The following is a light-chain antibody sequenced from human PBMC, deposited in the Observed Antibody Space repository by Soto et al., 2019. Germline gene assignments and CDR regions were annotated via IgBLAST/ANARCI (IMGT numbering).Light chain of an antibody. CDR1: QSVSNNY. V-gene: IGKV3-20*01. Sequence: EIVLTPSPGTLSLSPGERATLSCRAIQSVSNNYLAWYHQKPGQAPRLLIYGASNRATGIPDRFSGSGSGTDFTLTISRLEPEEFAVYYCQQYGRSGTFGQGTKVEIK. J-gene: IGKJ1*01. CDR3: QQYGRSGT. CDR2: GAS.